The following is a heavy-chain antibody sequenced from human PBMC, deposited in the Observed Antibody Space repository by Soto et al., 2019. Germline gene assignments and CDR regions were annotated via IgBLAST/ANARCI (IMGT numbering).Heavy chain of an antibody. J-gene: IGHJ4*02. V-gene: IGHV1-69*13. D-gene: IGHD6-13*01. CDR2: IVPIYRTA. CDR1: GGTFSSYR. CDR3: VRDSGAKLSSS. Sequence: GXSVKVSCKASGGTFSSYRINWVRQAPGQGLEWVGGIVPIYRTADYAQKFQGRVTITADESARTYYMELRSLKSQDTAVYYCVRDSGAKLSSSWGQGTLVTVSS.